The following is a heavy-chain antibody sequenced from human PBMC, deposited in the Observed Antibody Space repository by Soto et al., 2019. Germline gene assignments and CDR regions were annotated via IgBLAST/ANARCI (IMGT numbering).Heavy chain of an antibody. CDR3: AREEYYCGSGSFFTG. D-gene: IGHD3-10*01. V-gene: IGHV1-69*08. J-gene: IGHJ4*02. CDR1: GGTFSSYT. Sequence: QVQLVQSGAEVKKPGSSVKVSCKASGGTFSSYTISWVRQAPGQGLEWMGRIIPILGIANYAQKFQGRVTFTGDKSTRTAYRERSSLGSGESAVYYCAREEYYCGSGSFFTGWGQGALVTVSS. CDR2: IIPILGIA.